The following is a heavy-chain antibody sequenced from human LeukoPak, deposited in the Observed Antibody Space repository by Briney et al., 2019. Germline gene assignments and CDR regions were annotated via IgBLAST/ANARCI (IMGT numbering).Heavy chain of an antibody. CDR2: MNPNSGNT. J-gene: IGHJ4*02. CDR1: GYTFTSYV. V-gene: IGHV1-8*01. D-gene: IGHD4-17*01. Sequence: ASVKVSCKASGYTFTSYVINWVRQATGQGLEWMGWMNPNSGNTGYAQKFQGRVTMTRNTSISTAYMELSSLRSEDTAVYYCARGRRGTTVTTRKYYFDYWGQGTLVTVSS. CDR3: ARGRRGTTVTTRKYYFDY.